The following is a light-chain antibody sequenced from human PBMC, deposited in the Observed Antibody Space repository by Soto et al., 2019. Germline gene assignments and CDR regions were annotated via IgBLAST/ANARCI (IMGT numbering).Light chain of an antibody. CDR1: SSDVVGYNY. J-gene: IGLJ1*01. CDR2: EVS. V-gene: IGLV2-14*01. Sequence: QSALTQPASVSGFPGQWITISCTGTSSDVVGYNYASWYQQHPGKAPKLMIYEVSNRPSGVSNRFSGSKSGNTASLTISGLQAEDEADYYCSSYTRSSPYAFGTGTKLTVL. CDR3: SSYTRSSPYA.